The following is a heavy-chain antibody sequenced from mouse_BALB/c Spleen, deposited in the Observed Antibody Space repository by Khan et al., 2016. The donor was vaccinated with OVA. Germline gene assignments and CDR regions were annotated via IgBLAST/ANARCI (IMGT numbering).Heavy chain of an antibody. D-gene: IGHD1-2*01. Sequence: EVELVESGGGLVQPGGSRKLSCAASGFTFSDYGMAWVRQAPGKGPEWVAFISDLAYTIYYGDAVTGRFTISRENAKNTLYLDMSSLRSEDTAIXYCARGGGTAPFAYWGLGTLVTVSA. CDR2: ISDLAYTI. V-gene: IGHV5-15*02. CDR1: GFTFSDYG. CDR3: ARGGGTAPFAY. J-gene: IGHJ3*01.